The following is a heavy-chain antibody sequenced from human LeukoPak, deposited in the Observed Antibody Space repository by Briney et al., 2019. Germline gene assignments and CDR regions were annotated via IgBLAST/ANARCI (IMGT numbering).Heavy chain of an antibody. Sequence: GGSLRLSCAASGFTFSSYSMNWVRQAPGKGLEWVSYISSSSSTIYYADSVKGRFTISRDNAKNSLYLQMNSLRAEDTAVYYCARVPRFRFLDYWGQGTLVTVSS. J-gene: IGHJ4*02. CDR3: ARVPRFRFLDY. CDR1: GFTFSSYS. V-gene: IGHV3-48*04. D-gene: IGHD3-3*01. CDR2: ISSSSSTI.